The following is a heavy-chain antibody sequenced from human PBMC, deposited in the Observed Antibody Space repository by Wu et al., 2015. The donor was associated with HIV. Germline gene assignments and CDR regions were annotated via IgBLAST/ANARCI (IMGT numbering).Heavy chain of an antibody. D-gene: IGHD6-13*01. Sequence: QGQLVQSGAEVKKPGSSVKVSCKASGGSFRNYVMTWVRQAPGQGLEWMGRVIPIFGTANYAQKFQGRVTITTDESTSTAYMELSSLRSEDTAVYYCARGAAAGTVRFDYWGQGTLVTVSS. V-gene: IGHV1-69*05. CDR2: VIPIFGTA. CDR3: ARGAAAGTVRFDY. J-gene: IGHJ4*02. CDR1: GGSFRNYV.